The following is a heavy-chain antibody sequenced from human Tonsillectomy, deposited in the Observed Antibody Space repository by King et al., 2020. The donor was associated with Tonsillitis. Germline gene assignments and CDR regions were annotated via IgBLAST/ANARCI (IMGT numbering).Heavy chain of an antibody. V-gene: IGHV3-9*01. CDR1: GFTFDEYG. J-gene: IGHJ6*02. Sequence: VQLVESGGGLGQPGRSLRLSCAASGFTFDEYGMHWVRQAPGKGREWVAGINLNSGRMGYSGSVKGRMTVSRDTAKNPPYLQMNSLRAEETAFYYCAKETMPRRPFGLNVWGQGTTVIVSS. D-gene: IGHD2-2*01. CDR2: INLNSGRM. CDR3: AKETMPRRPFGLNV.